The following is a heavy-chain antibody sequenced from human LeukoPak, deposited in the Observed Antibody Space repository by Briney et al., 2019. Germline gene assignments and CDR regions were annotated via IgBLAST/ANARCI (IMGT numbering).Heavy chain of an antibody. CDR1: GGSISSGGYY. Sequence: SETLSLTCTVSGGSISSGGYYWSWIRQPPGKGLEWIGYIYHSGSTYYNPSLKSRVTISVDRSKNRFSLKLSSVTAADTAVYYCARFHRIHYYMDVWGKGTTVTVSS. V-gene: IGHV4-30-2*01. D-gene: IGHD3-16*02. CDR3: ARFHRIHYYMDV. J-gene: IGHJ6*03. CDR2: IYHSGST.